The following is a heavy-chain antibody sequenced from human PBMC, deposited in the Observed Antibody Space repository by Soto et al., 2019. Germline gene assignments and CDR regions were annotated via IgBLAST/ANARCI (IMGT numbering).Heavy chain of an antibody. CDR1: DGFISSGGYY. J-gene: IGHJ3*02. Sequence: SETLSLTFTVSDGFISSGGYYWSWIRQDPGKGLEWIGYIYSSGSTYYNPSLKSRVTILLDTSKNHFSLRLSSLTAADTAVYYCAREFYDAMGAFDIWGPGTMVTGSS. D-gene: IGHD3-3*01. CDR2: IYSSGST. V-gene: IGHV4-31*03. CDR3: AREFYDAMGAFDI.